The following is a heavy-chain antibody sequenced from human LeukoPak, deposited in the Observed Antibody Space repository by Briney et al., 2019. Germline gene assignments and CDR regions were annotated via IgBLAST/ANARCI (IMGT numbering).Heavy chain of an antibody. CDR1: GFTFDDYA. Sequence: GRSLRLSCTGSGFTFDDYAMHWVRQAPGKGLEWVSGISWNSGNIAYADSVKGRFTISRDNAKNSLYLQMNSLRGDDTALYYCAKDCCGGGSAGGHNWLDSWGQGTLVTVSS. CDR2: ISWNSGNI. J-gene: IGHJ5*01. V-gene: IGHV3-9*01. D-gene: IGHD2-15*01. CDR3: AKDCCGGGSAGGHNWLDS.